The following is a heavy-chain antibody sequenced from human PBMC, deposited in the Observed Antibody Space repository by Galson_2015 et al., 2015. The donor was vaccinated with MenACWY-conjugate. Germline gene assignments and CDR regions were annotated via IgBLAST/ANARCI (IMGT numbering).Heavy chain of an antibody. CDR2: ISSSSSTI. CDR1: GFTFSSYS. Sequence: SLRLSCAASGFTFSSYSMNWVRQAPGKGLEWVSYISSSSSTIYYADSEKGRLTISRDNAKNSVYLQMNSLRAEDTAVYHCVRHSGIAGTGTRRMDVWGQGTTVTVSS. J-gene: IGHJ6*02. D-gene: IGHD6-13*01. V-gene: IGHV3-48*04. CDR3: VRHSGIAGTGTRRMDV.